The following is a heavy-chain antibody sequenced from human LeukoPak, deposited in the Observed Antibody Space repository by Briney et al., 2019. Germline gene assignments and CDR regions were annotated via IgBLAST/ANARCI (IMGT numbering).Heavy chain of an antibody. J-gene: IGHJ4*02. D-gene: IGHD1-26*01. V-gene: IGHV3-15*01. CDR3: TTSGSYFDY. Sequence: GGSLRLSCAASGFTFSKAWMSWVRQAPGKGLGWIARIKSKTEGGTTDYAAPVKDRFTISRDDSKNTLYLQMNSLKTEDTAVYYCTTSGSYFDYWGQGTLVTVSS. CDR2: IKSKTEGGTT. CDR1: GFTFSKAW.